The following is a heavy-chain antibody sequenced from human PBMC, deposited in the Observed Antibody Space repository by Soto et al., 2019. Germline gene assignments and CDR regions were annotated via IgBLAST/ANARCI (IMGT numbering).Heavy chain of an antibody. CDR3: ARVEIGSFDY. D-gene: IGHD3-10*01. J-gene: IGHJ4*02. V-gene: IGHV3-30-3*01. CDR1: GFTFSSYA. CDR2: ISYDGSNK. Sequence: PGGSLRLSCAASGFTFSSYAMHWVRQAPGKGLEWVAVISYDGSNKYYADSVKGRFTISRDNSKNTLYLQMNSLRAEDTAVYYCARVEIGSFDYWGQGTLVTVYS.